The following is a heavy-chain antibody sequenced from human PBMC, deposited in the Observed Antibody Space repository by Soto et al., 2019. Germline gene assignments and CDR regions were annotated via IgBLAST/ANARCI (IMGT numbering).Heavy chain of an antibody. V-gene: IGHV3-11*06. J-gene: IGHJ4*02. CDR2: ITGSSAYT. CDR3: AREAARPDY. D-gene: IGHD6-6*01. Sequence: QVQLVESGGGLVKPGESLRLSCAASGFTFGDYYMSWIRQAPGKGLEWISWITGSSAYTNYAASVKGRFTISRDNAKNLLYLQMNSLTAEDTAIYYCAREAARPDYCGQGTLVTVSA. CDR1: GFTFGDYY.